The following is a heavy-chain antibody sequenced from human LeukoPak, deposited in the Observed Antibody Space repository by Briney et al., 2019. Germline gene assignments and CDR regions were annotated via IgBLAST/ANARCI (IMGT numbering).Heavy chain of an antibody. Sequence: GGSLRLSCTTSGFTFGTHTMHWFRQAPGKGLQWIGFIRSSGTTQYAASVKGRFTISRDNAKNSLYLQMNSLRAEDTAVYYCARALDYMDVWGKGTTVTVSS. V-gene: IGHV3-49*03. J-gene: IGHJ6*03. CDR3: ARALDYMDV. CDR2: IRSSGTT. CDR1: GFTFGTHT.